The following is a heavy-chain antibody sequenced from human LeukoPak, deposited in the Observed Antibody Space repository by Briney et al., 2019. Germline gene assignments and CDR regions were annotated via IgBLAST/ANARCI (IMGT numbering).Heavy chain of an antibody. J-gene: IGHJ5*02. Sequence: SETLSLTCTVSGGSISSGSQYWNWIRQPAGKGLEWIRRIYPSGSHNYNPSLKSRVPISVDTSKNQFSLKLSSVTAADRAVYYGARDGIGWLLTTIWFDPWGQGSLVTVSS. CDR2: IYPSGSH. V-gene: IGHV4-61*02. CDR1: GGSISSGSQY. CDR3: ARDGIGWLLTTIWFDP. D-gene: IGHD6-19*01.